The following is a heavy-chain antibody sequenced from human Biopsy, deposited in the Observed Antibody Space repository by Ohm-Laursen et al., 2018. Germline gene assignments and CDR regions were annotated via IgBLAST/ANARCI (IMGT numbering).Heavy chain of an antibody. V-gene: IGHV4-61*01. Sequence: PSDTLSLTCTVSGDSVSSGSFYWSWIRQPPGKGLEWIGYIYYSGSTNYNPSLKSRVTISVDTSRNQFSLKLSSVTAADTAVYYCAGRPWPNAFDIWGQGTMVTVSS. CDR2: IYYSGST. D-gene: IGHD5-12*01. J-gene: IGHJ3*02. CDR3: AGRPWPNAFDI. CDR1: GDSVSSGSFY.